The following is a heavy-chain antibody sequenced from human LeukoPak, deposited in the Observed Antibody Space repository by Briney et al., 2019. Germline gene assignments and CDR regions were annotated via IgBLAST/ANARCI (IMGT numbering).Heavy chain of an antibody. CDR2: ISSSSSYT. CDR3: ARGLWFGELSACFDL. Sequence: GGSLRLSCAASGFTFSDYYMSWIRQAPGKGLEWVSYISSSSSYTNYADSVKGRFTISRDNDKNSLYLQMNSLRAEDTAVYYCARGLWFGELSACFDLWGRGTLVTVSS. D-gene: IGHD3-10*01. CDR1: GFTFSDYY. J-gene: IGHJ2*01. V-gene: IGHV3-11*05.